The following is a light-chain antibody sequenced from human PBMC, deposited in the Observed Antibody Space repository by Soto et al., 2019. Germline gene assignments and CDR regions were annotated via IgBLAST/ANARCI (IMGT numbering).Light chain of an antibody. CDR1: HSVISN. CDR3: QQYNNWPWT. CDR2: GAS. V-gene: IGKV3-15*01. Sequence: EIVMTQSPSTLSVSPGEGATLSCRASHSVISNLALYQQKPGQAPRLLIYGASTRATGIPARFSGSGSGTEFTLTISSLQSEDFAVYYCQQYNNWPWTFGQGTKVDIK. J-gene: IGKJ1*01.